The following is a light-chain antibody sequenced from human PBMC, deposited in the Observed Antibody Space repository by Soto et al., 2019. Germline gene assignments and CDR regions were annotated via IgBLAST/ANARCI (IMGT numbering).Light chain of an antibody. CDR1: QTVSSN. CDR3: QQYRNTPLT. J-gene: IGKJ4*01. Sequence: EIEMTQSPATLSVSLGDRATISCRASQTVSSNLAWYLQKPGQAPRLLIYAASTLATGFPARFSGSGSGTEFTLTISSLQSEDFAMYYCQQYRNTPLTFGGGTKVEI. V-gene: IGKV3-15*01. CDR2: AAS.